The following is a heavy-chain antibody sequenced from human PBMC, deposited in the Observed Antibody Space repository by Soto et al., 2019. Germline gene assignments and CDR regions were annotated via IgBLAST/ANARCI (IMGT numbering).Heavy chain of an antibody. Sequence: QVQLVQSGAEVKKPGSSVKVSCTASGGTFSSYTISWVRQAPGQGLEWMGRIIPILGIANYAQKLQGRVTITADKSTSTAYMELSSLRSEDTAVYYCARRGPWSNFDYWGQGTLVTVSS. CDR1: GGTFSSYT. J-gene: IGHJ4*02. V-gene: IGHV1-69*02. CDR3: ARRGPWSNFDY. D-gene: IGHD2-15*01. CDR2: IIPILGIA.